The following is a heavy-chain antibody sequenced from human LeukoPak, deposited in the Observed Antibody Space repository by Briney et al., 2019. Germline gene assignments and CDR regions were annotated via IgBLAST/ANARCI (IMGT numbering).Heavy chain of an antibody. CDR1: GYTFTSNG. CDR2: ISANNGYT. J-gene: IGHJ5*02. Sequence: DSVKVSCKASGYTFTSNGVTWVRQAPRQGLEWMGWISANNGYTNYAQKFQDRVTLTTDTSTSTAYMELRSLRSDDTAVYYCARGNSASEIYHYLNWFDPWGQGTLVTVSS. V-gene: IGHV1-18*04. D-gene: IGHD4-23*01. CDR3: ARGNSASEIYHYLNWFDP.